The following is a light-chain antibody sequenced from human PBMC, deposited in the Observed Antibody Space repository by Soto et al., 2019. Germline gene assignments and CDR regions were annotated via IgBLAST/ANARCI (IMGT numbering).Light chain of an antibody. J-gene: IGKJ1*01. CDR2: GAS. Sequence: ESPATLSMGRGERVTPSCRASGSVSTNLAWYQQKAGQAPRLLMYGASTRATGIPARFSGSGSVGVFTLTIISLLRSDVAASHFIEKNYGPPQVVGPGTKVDIK. CDR1: GSVSTN. V-gene: IGKV3-15*01. CDR3: IEKNYGPPQV.